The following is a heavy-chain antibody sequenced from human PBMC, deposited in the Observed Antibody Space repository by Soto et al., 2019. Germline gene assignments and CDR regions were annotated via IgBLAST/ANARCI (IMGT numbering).Heavy chain of an antibody. V-gene: IGHV4-30-4*01. CDR2: INYSGRT. Sequence: PSETLSLTCSVSSGSISSSDYYWSLVRQPPGKGLEWIGYINYSGRTYYKPSLKSRVSISIDTSKNQFSLRLTSVTAADTAVYYCARVGSSIAVRPIDYWGQGTLVTVSS. CDR1: SGSISSSDYY. D-gene: IGHD6-6*01. J-gene: IGHJ4*02. CDR3: ARVGSSIAVRPIDY.